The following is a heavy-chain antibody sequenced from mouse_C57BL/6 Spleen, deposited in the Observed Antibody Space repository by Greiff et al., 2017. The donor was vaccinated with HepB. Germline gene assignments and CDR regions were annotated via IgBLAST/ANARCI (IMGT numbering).Heavy chain of an antibody. J-gene: IGHJ3*01. CDR3: ALYYGSSYEGFAY. D-gene: IGHD1-1*01. CDR1: GYTFTDHT. Sequence: VQVVESDAELVKPGASVKISCKVSGYTFTDHTIHWMKQRPEQGLEWIGYIYPRDGSTKYNEKFKGKATLTADKSSSTAYMQLNSLTSEDSAVYFCALYYGSSYEGFAYWGQGTLVTVSA. CDR2: IYPRDGST. V-gene: IGHV1-78*01.